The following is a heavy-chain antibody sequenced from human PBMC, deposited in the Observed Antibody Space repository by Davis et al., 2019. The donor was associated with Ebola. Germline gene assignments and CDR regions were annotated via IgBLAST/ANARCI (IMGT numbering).Heavy chain of an antibody. V-gene: IGHV4-31*03. J-gene: IGHJ4*02. CDR1: GGSISSGTSY. CDR2: IYHTGST. D-gene: IGHD2-2*01. CDR3: ARGYCSSASCYRPYHFDY. Sequence: PSETLSLTCTVSGGSISSGTSYWNWIRQHPGKCLEWIGYIYHTGSTYNIPSLKSRVTVSVDTSKNQFSLTLNSVTAADTAVYYCARGYCSSASCYRPYHFDYWGQGILVTVSS.